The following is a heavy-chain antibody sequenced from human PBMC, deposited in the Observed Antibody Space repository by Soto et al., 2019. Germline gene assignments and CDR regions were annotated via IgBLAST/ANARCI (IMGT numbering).Heavy chain of an antibody. CDR3: ARAGGITMVPGWD. CDR1: GYTFTGYY. Sequence: QVQLVQSGAEVKKPGASVKVSCKASGYTFTGYYMHWVRQAPGQGLEWMGWINPNSGGTNYAQKCQGWVTMTRDTSISTAYMELSRLRSDDTAVYYCARAGGITMVPGWDWGQGTLVTVSS. CDR2: INPNSGGT. J-gene: IGHJ4*02. V-gene: IGHV1-2*04. D-gene: IGHD3-10*01.